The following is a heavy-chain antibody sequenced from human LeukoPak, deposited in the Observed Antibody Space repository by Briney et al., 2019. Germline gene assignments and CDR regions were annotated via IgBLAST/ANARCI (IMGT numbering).Heavy chain of an antibody. CDR3: ARGGQWLVLSWFDP. D-gene: IGHD6-19*01. Sequence: ASVKVSCKASGYTFTSYDINWVRQATGQGLEWMGWMNPNSGNTGYAQKFQGRVTMSRNTSISTAYMELSSLRSEDTAVYYCARGGQWLVLSWFDPWGQGTLVTVSS. J-gene: IGHJ5*02. CDR1: GYTFTSYD. CDR2: MNPNSGNT. V-gene: IGHV1-8*01.